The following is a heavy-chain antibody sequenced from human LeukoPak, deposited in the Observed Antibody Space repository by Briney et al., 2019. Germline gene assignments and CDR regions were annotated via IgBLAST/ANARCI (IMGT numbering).Heavy chain of an antibody. CDR3: ARDFEQQLPRDY. J-gene: IGHJ4*02. Sequence: GGSLRLSCAASGFTFSTYSLNWVRQAPGKGLEWVSYISGSSNTIYYADSVKGRFTISRDNAKNSLYLQMNSLRAEDTAVYYCARDFEQQLPRDYWGQGTLVTVSS. CDR1: GFTFSTYS. V-gene: IGHV3-48*01. D-gene: IGHD6-13*01. CDR2: ISGSSNTI.